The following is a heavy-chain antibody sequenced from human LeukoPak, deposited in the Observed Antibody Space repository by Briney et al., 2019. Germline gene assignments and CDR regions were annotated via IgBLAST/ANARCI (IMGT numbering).Heavy chain of an antibody. J-gene: IGHJ4*02. Sequence: GGSLRLSCAASGFTLSNYAMNWVRQAPGKGRECVSAISGNGGSTYYANSVKDRFTISRDNSKNRMYLQMSRLRVEDMAVYYCARAITMVRAFIDYWGQGTLVTVSS. CDR3: ARAITMVRAFIDY. D-gene: IGHD3-10*01. CDR1: GFTLSNYA. CDR2: ISGNGGST. V-gene: IGHV3-64*01.